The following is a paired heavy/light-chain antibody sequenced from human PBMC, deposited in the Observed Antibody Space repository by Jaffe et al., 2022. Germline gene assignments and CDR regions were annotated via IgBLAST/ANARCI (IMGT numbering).Heavy chain of an antibody. V-gene: IGHV1-3*04. J-gene: IGHJ5*02. CDR2: ITTGSGDT. Sequence: QVQLVQSGAEVKKPGASVKVSCKASEYTFTNYVIHWVRQAPGQSLEWMGWITTGSGDTKYSRRFQGRLTITRDTSARTAYMEMTSLRFEDTAVYYCATSFQGRSWYRWFDPWGQGTLVTVSS. CDR1: EYTFTNYV. CDR3: ATSFQGRSWYRWFDP. D-gene: IGHD6-13*01.
Light chain of an antibody. CDR2: EVT. CDR3: ASYAGGNNFV. CDR1: SSDVGGYNY. Sequence: QSALTQPPSASGSLGQSVTIYCTGTSSDVGGYNYVSWYQQHPVKAPKLLIYEVTERPSGVPDRFSGSKSGNTASLTVSGLQAEDEADYYCASYAGGNNFVFGTGTKVTVL. V-gene: IGLV2-8*01. J-gene: IGLJ1*01.